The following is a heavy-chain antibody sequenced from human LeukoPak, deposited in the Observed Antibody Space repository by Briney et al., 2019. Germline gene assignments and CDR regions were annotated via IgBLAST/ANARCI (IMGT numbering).Heavy chain of an antibody. J-gene: IGHJ2*01. V-gene: IGHV3-23*01. D-gene: IGHD4-17*01. CDR3: ATVYGDYNWYFDL. CDR2: ISASGGTT. Sequence: GGSLRLSCTSSQLTFNRYVMACVRHAPGRGLQWVSTISASGGTTYYSDSVKGRFTVSRDNSKNTLYLQMNSLRAEDTAVYYCATVYGDYNWYFDLWGRGTLVTVSS. CDR1: QLTFNRYV.